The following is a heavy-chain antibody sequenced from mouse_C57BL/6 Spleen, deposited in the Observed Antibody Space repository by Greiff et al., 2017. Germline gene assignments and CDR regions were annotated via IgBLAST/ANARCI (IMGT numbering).Heavy chain of an antibody. J-gene: IGHJ1*03. CDR2: IHPNSGST. CDR1: GYTFTSYW. CDR3: ARSNYYGSSYWYFDG. D-gene: IGHD1-1*01. V-gene: IGHV1-64*01. Sequence: QLQQPGAELVKPGASVKLSCKASGYTFTSYWMPWVKQRPGQGLEWIGMIHPNSGSTNYNEKFKSKATLTVDKSSSTAYMQLSSLTSEDSAVYFCARSNYYGSSYWYFDGWGTGTTVTVSS.